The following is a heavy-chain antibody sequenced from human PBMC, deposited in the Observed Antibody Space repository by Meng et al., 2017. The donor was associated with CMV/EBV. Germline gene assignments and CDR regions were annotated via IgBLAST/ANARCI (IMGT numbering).Heavy chain of an antibody. Sequence: SGFTFSSYGMHWVRQAPGKGLEWVAFIRYDGSNKYYADSVKGRFTISRDSSKNTLYLQLDSLTPEDTAVYYCLLFCTGTSCPSNWFDPWGQGTLVTVSS. V-gene: IGHV3-30*02. CDR3: LLFCTGTSCPSNWFDP. CDR2: IRYDGSNK. J-gene: IGHJ5*02. D-gene: IGHD2-15*01. CDR1: GFTFSSYG.